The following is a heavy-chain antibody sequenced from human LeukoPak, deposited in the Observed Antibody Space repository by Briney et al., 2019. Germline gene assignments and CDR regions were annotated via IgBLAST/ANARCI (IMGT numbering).Heavy chain of an antibody. Sequence: SSVKVSCKASGGTFSSYAISWVRQAPGQGLEWMGRIIPIFGTANYAQKFQGGVTITTDESTSTAYMELSSLRSEDTAVYYCARGYYSNYVPFDYWGQGTLVTVSS. D-gene: IGHD4-11*01. J-gene: IGHJ4*02. V-gene: IGHV1-69*05. CDR2: IIPIFGTA. CDR3: ARGYYSNYVPFDY. CDR1: GGTFSSYA.